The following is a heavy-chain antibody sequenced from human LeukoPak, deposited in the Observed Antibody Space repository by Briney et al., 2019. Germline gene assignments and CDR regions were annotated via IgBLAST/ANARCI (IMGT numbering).Heavy chain of an antibody. Sequence: GGSLRLSCAASGFTFTNYAMSWVRQAPGKGGEWGSYISSGGSTIYYADSVKGRFTISRNNARNSLYLQMNSLRAEDAAMYYCARGEEMATRMGIDYWGQGTLVTVSS. V-gene: IGHV3-48*01. D-gene: IGHD5-24*01. CDR1: GFTFTNYA. CDR3: ARGEEMATRMGIDY. CDR2: ISSGGSTI. J-gene: IGHJ4*02.